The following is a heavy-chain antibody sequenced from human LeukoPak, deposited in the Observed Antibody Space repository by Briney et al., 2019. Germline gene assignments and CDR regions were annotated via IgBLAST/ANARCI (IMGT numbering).Heavy chain of an antibody. J-gene: IGHJ4*02. CDR1: SYSISISSGYY. CDR3: ARRKGGSDSIDY. Sequence: SETLSLTCAVSSYSISISSGYYWDWIRQPPGKGLECIGTISHIGTTYYNPSLKNRVTVSVDTSKNQFSLRLTSVTAADTAIYYCARRKGGSDSIDYWGQGTLVTMSS. CDR2: ISHIGTT. V-gene: IGHV4-38-2*01. D-gene: IGHD2-21*02.